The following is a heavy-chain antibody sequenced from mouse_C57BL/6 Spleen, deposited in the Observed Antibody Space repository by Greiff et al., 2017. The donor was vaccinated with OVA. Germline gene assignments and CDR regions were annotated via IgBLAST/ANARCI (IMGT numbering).Heavy chain of an antibody. J-gene: IGHJ1*03. CDR3: ARDQDYGSSGGYFDV. CDR2: ISDGGRYT. V-gene: IGHV5-4*01. Sequence: EVMLVESGGGLVKPGGSLKLSCAASGFTFSSYAMSWVRQTPEKRLEWVATISDGGRYTYYPDNVKGRFTISRDNAKNNLYLQMSHLKSEDTAMYYCARDQDYGSSGGYFDVWGTGTTVTVSS. CDR1: GFTFSSYA. D-gene: IGHD1-1*01.